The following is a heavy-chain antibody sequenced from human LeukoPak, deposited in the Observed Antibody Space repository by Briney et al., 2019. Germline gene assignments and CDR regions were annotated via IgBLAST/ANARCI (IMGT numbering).Heavy chain of an antibody. CDR2: ISSSGSTI. J-gene: IGHJ5*02. D-gene: IGHD3-9*01. Sequence: GGSLRLSCAASGFTFSDYYMCWIRQAPGKGLEWVSYISSSGSTIYYADSVKGRFTISRDNAKNSLYLQMNSLRAEDTAVYYCARLISRYYDILTTNWFDPWGQGTLVTVSS. V-gene: IGHV3-11*04. CDR3: ARLISRYYDILTTNWFDP. CDR1: GFTFSDYY.